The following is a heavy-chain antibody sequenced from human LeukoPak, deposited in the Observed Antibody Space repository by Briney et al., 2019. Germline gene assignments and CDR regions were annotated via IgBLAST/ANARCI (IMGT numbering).Heavy chain of an antibody. CDR1: GYTFTSYY. J-gene: IGHJ4*02. CDR3: HQWELRGFDY. CDR2: IIPILGIA. Sequence: SVKVSCKASGYTFTSYYMHWVRQAPGQGPEWMGRIIPILGIANYAQKFQGRVTITADKSTSTAYMELSSLRSEDTAVYYCHQWELRGFDYWGQGTLVTVSS. V-gene: IGHV1-69*02. D-gene: IGHD1-26*01.